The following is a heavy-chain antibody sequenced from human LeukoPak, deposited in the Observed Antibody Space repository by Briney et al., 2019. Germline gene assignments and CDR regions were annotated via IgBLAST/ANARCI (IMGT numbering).Heavy chain of an antibody. Sequence: GGYLRLSCAASGFTFDDYGMSWVRQAPGKGLEWVSGINWHGGSTGYADSVKGRFTISRDNAKNSLYLQMNSLRAEDTALYYCARAGGTTGTTHYYYMDVWGKGTTVTVSS. J-gene: IGHJ6*03. CDR1: GFTFDDYG. CDR2: INWHGGST. D-gene: IGHD1-1*01. V-gene: IGHV3-20*04. CDR3: ARAGGTTGTTHYYYMDV.